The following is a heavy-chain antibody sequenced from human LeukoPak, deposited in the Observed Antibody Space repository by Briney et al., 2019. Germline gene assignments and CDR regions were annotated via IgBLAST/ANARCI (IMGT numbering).Heavy chain of an antibody. D-gene: IGHD4-17*01. CDR2: IGAYNGNT. CDR3: ARVKPTVTTSVGAFDI. V-gene: IGHV1-18*04. CDR1: GYTFTSYG. Sequence: ASVKVSCKASGYTFTSYGISWVRQAPGQGLEWMGWIGAYNGNTNYAQKLQGRVTMTTDTSTSTAYMELRSLRSDDTAVYYCARVKPTVTTSVGAFDIWGQGTMVTVSS. J-gene: IGHJ3*02.